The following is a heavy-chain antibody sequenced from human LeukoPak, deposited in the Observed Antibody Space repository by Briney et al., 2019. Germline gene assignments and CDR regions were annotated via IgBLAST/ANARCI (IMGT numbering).Heavy chain of an antibody. Sequence: GGSLRLSCAASGFTFSDYYMSWIRQAPGKGLEWVSYISSSGSTIYYADSVKGRFTISRDNAKNSLYLQMNSLRAEDTAVYYCAKAEGYDILTGFFFVFDVWGQGTKVTVSS. CDR3: AKAEGYDILTGFFFVFDV. CDR2: ISSSGSTI. CDR1: GFTFSDYY. D-gene: IGHD3-9*01. J-gene: IGHJ3*01. V-gene: IGHV3-11*01.